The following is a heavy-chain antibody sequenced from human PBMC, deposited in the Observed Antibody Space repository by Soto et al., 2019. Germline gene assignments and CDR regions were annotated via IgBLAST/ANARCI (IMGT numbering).Heavy chain of an antibody. CDR2: VYSSGGT. D-gene: IGHD3-3*01. Sequence: SETLSLTCTVSGGSVTSYYWTWIRQPAGKGLEWIGRVYSSGGTHYNPSLKSRVTISLDTSKNQFSLRLLSVTDADTAVYFCARGQRFSDWFDPWGQGTLVTVSS. V-gene: IGHV4-4*07. J-gene: IGHJ5*02. CDR1: GGSVTSYY. CDR3: ARGQRFSDWFDP.